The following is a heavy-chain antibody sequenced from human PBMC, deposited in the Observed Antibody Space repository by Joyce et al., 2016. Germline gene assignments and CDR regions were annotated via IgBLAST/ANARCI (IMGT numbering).Heavy chain of an antibody. CDR2: ISYDEFNK. J-gene: IGHJ2*01. CDR3: AKEDSKGEGYFDL. Sequence: QMQLMESGGGVVQPGRSLRLSCAASGFSFSRYGLHWVRQAPGKGLEWVELISYDEFNKYYAGSVECRFTISRDSSKNTLYLQMDSLRPEDTAVYFCAKEDSKGEGYFDLWGRGTLVTVSS. CDR1: GFSFSRYG. D-gene: IGHD2-21*01. V-gene: IGHV3-30*18.